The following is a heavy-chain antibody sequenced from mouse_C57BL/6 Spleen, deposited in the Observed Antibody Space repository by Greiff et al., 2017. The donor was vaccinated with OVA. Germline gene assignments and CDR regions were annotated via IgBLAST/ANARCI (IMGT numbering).Heavy chain of an antibody. V-gene: IGHV1-82*01. Sequence: QVQLKESGPELVKPGASVKISCKASGYAFSSSWMNWVKQRPGKGLEWIGRIYPGDGDTNYNGKFKGKATLTAAKSSSTAYMQLSSLTTRDSAVYYCAGSVYYYCSSCGAMGYWGQGTSVTVSS. CDR2: IYPGDGDT. CDR1: GYAFSSSW. D-gene: IGHD1-1*01. J-gene: IGHJ4*01. CDR3: AGSVYYYCSSCGAMGY.